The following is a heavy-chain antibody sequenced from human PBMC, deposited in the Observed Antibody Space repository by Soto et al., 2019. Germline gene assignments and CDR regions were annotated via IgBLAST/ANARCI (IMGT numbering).Heavy chain of an antibody. CDR1: GFTFSSYS. CDR2: IHYSGST. Sequence: PGGSLRLSCAASGFTFSSYSVNWVRQAPGKGLEWIGFIHYSGSTNYNPSLKGRVTMSVDTSKNQFSPKLTSVNTADTAVYYCASPQYSTFPWGQGTLVTVSS. CDR3: ASPQYSTFP. V-gene: IGHV4-59*01. D-gene: IGHD1-26*01. J-gene: IGHJ5*02.